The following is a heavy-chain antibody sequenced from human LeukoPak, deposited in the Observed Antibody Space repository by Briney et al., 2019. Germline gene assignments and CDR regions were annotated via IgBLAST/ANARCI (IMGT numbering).Heavy chain of an antibody. CDR2: IYYSGST. CDR1: GGSISSYY. V-gene: IGHV4-59*01. Sequence: SETLSLTCTVSGGSISSYYWSWIRQPPGKGLEWIGYIYYSGSTKYKPSLKSRVTISVDTFKNQFSLKLSSVTAADTAVYYCARGRFLDAFDIWGQGTMVTVSS. CDR3: ARGRFLDAFDI. D-gene: IGHD3-3*01. J-gene: IGHJ3*02.